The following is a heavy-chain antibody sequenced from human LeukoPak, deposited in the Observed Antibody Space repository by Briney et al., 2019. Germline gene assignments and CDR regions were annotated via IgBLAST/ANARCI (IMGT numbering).Heavy chain of an antibody. D-gene: IGHD3-22*01. CDR1: GFTFSSHA. CDR3: AKESMIVVSRAFDM. J-gene: IGHJ3*02. V-gene: IGHV3-23*01. Sequence: GGSLRLSCPPSGFTFSSHAMSWVRQAPGKGLEWVSAIRGRGGSTYYADSVKGRLTISRDNSKNTLYQQMNSLRDERPAIYYCAKESMIVVSRAFDMWGQGTMVSVPS. CDR2: IRGRGGST.